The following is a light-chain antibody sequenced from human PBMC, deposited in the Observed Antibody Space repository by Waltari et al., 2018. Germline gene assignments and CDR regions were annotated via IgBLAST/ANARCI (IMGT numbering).Light chain of an antibody. CDR3: QQYGSSPIKYT. CDR1: QSVSSSY. Sequence: EIVLTQSPGTLSLSPGERATLPCRASQSVSSSYLAWYQQKPGQAPRLLIYGASSRATGIPDRFSGSGSGTDFTLTISRLEPEDFAVYYCQQYGSSPIKYTFGQGTKLEIK. CDR2: GAS. V-gene: IGKV3-20*01. J-gene: IGKJ2*01.